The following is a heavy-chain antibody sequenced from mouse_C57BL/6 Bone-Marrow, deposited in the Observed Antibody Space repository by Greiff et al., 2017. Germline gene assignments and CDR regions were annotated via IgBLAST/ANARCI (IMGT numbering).Heavy chain of an antibody. V-gene: IGHV1-62-2*01. CDR1: GYTFTEYT. D-gene: IGHD2-4*01. Sequence: VQLQQSGAELVKPGASVKLSCTASGYTFTEYTIHWVKQRPGKGLEWIGWFYPGSGSIKYTEKFKDKATLTADKSFSTVYMELSRLTSEDSAVYICERRGSYYDSLDYWGQGTTLTVSS. CDR2: FYPGSGSI. J-gene: IGHJ2*01. CDR3: ERRGSYYDSLDY.